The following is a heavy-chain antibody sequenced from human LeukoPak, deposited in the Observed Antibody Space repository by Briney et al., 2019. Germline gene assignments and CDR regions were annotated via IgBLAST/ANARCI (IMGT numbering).Heavy chain of an antibody. J-gene: IGHJ5*02. D-gene: IGHD3-16*01. Sequence: GGSLRLSCAASGFTFSNAWMSWVRQAPGKGLEWVANIKQDGSEKYYVDSVRGRFTISGDNAKNSLYLQMNSLRAEDTAVYYCARDSAYFGLDPWGQGTLVTVSP. CDR3: ARDSAYFGLDP. CDR1: GFTFSNAW. CDR2: IKQDGSEK. V-gene: IGHV3-7*01.